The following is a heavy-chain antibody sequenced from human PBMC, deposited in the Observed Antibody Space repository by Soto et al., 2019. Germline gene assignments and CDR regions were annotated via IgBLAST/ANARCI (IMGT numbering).Heavy chain of an antibody. D-gene: IGHD2-15*01. CDR3: AREGYCSGGSCYSYFQH. V-gene: IGHV1-18*01. Sequence: ASVKVSCTASGYTFTSYGISCVRQAPGQGLEWMGWISAYNGNTNYAQKLQGRVTMTTDTSTSTAYMELRSLRSDDTAVYYCAREGYCSGGSCYSYFQHWGQGTLVTVS. CDR2: ISAYNGNT. CDR1: GYTFTSYG. J-gene: IGHJ1*01.